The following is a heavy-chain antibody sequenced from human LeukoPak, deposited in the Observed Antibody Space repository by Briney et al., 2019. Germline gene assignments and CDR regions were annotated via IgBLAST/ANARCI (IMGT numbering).Heavy chain of an antibody. CDR2: IMSSSRNI. J-gene: IGHJ6*03. D-gene: IGHD3-3*01. CDR1: GFSFGSYS. V-gene: IGHV3-21*01. CDR3: ATTRAPSNGRVLYYMDV. Sequence: GGSVRLSCGASGFSFGSYSMNWVRQAPGKALEWVSSIMSSSRNIYYADSVRGRFTISRDNAKNSLYLQLSSLRAEDTAVYYCATTRAPSNGRVLYYMDVWGKGTTVTVSS.